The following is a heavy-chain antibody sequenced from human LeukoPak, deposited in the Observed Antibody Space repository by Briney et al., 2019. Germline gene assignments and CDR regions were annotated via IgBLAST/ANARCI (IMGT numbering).Heavy chain of an antibody. CDR2: IYYSGST. CDR3: ARGTPVGMIVVPNAFDI. J-gene: IGHJ3*02. V-gene: IGHV4-31*03. D-gene: IGHD3-22*01. Sequence: SETLSLTCTVSGGSISSGGYYWSWIRQHPGKGLEWIGYIYYSGSTYYNPSLKSRVTISVDTSKNQFSLKLSSVTAADTALYYCARGTPVGMIVVPNAFDIWGQGTMVTVSS. CDR1: GGSISSGGYY.